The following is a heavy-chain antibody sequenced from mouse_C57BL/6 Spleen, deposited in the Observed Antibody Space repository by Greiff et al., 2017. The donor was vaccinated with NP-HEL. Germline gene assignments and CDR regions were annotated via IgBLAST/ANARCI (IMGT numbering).Heavy chain of an antibody. CDR3: ARGLYFDV. J-gene: IGHJ1*03. Sequence: EVMLVESGGGLVKPGGSLKLSCAASGFTFSDYGMHWVRQAPAKGLEWVAYISSGSSTIYYADTVKGRFTISRDNAKNTLFLQMTSLRSEDTAMYYCARGLYFDVWGTGTTVTVSS. CDR1: GFTFSDYG. D-gene: IGHD3-1*01. CDR2: ISSGSSTI. V-gene: IGHV5-17*01.